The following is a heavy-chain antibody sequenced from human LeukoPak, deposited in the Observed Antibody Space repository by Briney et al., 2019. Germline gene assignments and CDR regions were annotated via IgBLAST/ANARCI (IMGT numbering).Heavy chain of an antibody. D-gene: IGHD2-21*01. CDR3: ARSTALVGDDWVDP. Sequence: KSSQTFSLTCAISGDSVSSNSAAWNWIRQSPSRGLEWLGRTVYRSKWYYDYAVSVQSRITINADTSKNQFSLHLNSATPEDTAVYYCARSTALVGDDWVDPWGQGTLVTVSS. CDR2: TVYRSKWYY. J-gene: IGHJ5*02. CDR1: GDSVSSNSAA. V-gene: IGHV6-1*01.